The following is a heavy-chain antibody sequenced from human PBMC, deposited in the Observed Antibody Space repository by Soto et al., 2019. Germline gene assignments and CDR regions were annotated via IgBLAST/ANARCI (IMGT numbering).Heavy chain of an antibody. D-gene: IGHD1-26*01. V-gene: IGHV1-69*13. CDR2: IIPIFGTA. CDR1: GGTFSSYA. CDR3: ARGDGYYSYYYGMDV. Sequence: ASVKVSCKASGGTFSSYAISWVRQAPGQGLEWMGGIIPIFGTANYAQKFQGRVTITADESTSTAYMELSSLRSEDTAVYYCARGDGYYSYYYGMDVWGQGTTVTVSS. J-gene: IGHJ6*02.